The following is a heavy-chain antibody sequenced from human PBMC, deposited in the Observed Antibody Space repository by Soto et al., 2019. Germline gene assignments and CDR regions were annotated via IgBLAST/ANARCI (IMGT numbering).Heavy chain of an antibody. V-gene: IGHV4-31*03. D-gene: IGHD2-2*01. CDR2: IYYTGRT. J-gene: IGHJ5*01. CDR1: GGSISSGGYS. CDR3: ARDVTSNHNCF. Sequence: SETLSHTCPVSGGSISSGGYSWSWIRQPPGKGLEWIGYIYYTGRTYYNPSLESRVTFSVDTSKNQFSLKLSSVTAADTVVYYCARDVTSNHNCF.